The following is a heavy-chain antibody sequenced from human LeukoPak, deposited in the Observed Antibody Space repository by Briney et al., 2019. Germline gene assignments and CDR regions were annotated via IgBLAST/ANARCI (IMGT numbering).Heavy chain of an antibody. J-gene: IGHJ4*02. CDR2: ISRTSSST. Sequence: PGGSLRLSCAASGFTFSDYSMKWVRQAPGKGLEWVSYISRTSSSTYYADSVKGRCTISRDNAKNSLFLQMNSLKDEDTAVYYCARERGYSGYPFDYWGQGTLVTVSS. V-gene: IGHV3-48*02. D-gene: IGHD5-12*01. CDR3: ARERGYSGYPFDY. CDR1: GFTFSDYS.